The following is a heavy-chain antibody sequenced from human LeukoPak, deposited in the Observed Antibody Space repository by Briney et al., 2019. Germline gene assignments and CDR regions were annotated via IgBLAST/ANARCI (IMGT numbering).Heavy chain of an antibody. CDR3: ARRNFDYFDS. CDR1: GYTFTSYD. D-gene: IGHD1-7*01. V-gene: IGHV1-8*01. CDR2: MSPNSGDT. Sequence: ASVKVSCKASGYTFTSYDINWVRQATGQGLEWMGWMSPNSGDTGYAQKFQDRVTMTRNTSISTAYMELSSLRSDDTAVYYCARRNFDYFDSWGQGTLVTVSS. J-gene: IGHJ4*02.